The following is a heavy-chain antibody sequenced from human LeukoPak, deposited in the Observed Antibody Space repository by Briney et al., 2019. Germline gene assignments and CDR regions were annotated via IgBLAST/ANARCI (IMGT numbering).Heavy chain of an antibody. CDR3: ARQIASAGTAGFDF. J-gene: IGHJ4*02. CDR1: GGSISSYY. V-gene: IGHV4-4*07. Sequence: SETMSLTCTVSGGSISSYYWSWIRQPAGKGLEWIGRIYSTGSTNYNPSLKSRVTMSVDTSKNQFSLRLRSVTAADTAVYYCARQIASAGTAGFDFWGQGALVTVSS. D-gene: IGHD6-13*01. CDR2: IYSTGST.